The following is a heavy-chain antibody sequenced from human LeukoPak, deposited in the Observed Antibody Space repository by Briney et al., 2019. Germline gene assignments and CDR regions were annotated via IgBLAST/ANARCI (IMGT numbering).Heavy chain of an antibody. V-gene: IGHV3-11*01. CDR1: GFTFSDYY. J-gene: IGHJ4*02. D-gene: IGHD3-10*01. Sequence: PGGSLRLSCAASGFTFSDYYMSWIRQAPGKGLEWVSYISSSGSTIYYADSVKGRFTISRDNAKNSLYLQMNSLRAEDTAVYYCAVQRITMVRGVTSWFDYWGQGTLVTVSS. CDR2: ISSSGSTI. CDR3: AVQRITMVRGVTSWFDY.